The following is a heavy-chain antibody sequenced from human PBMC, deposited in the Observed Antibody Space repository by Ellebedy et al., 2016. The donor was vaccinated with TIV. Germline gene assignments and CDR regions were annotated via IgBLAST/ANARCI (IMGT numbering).Heavy chain of an antibody. CDR3: AGDYGAYFDY. CDR1: GGSISSYY. Sequence: MPSETLPLTCTVSGGSISSYYWSRIRQPPGKGLEWIGYIYYSGSTNYNPSLKSRVTISVDMSKNQFSLRLSSVTAADTAVYYCAGDYGAYFDYWGQGTLVTVSS. CDR2: IYYSGST. J-gene: IGHJ4*02. D-gene: IGHD4-17*01. V-gene: IGHV4-59*08.